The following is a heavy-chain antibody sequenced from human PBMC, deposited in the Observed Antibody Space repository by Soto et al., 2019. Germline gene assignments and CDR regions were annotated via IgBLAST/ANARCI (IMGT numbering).Heavy chain of an antibody. CDR1: GGSISSYY. CDR2: IYYSGST. Sequence: WETLSLTCTVSGGSISSYYWSWIRQPPGKGLEWIGYIYYSGSTNYNPSLKSRVTISVETSKNQLSLKLSSVTAADTAVYYCARGSRAYGALDIWGQGTMVTVSS. V-gene: IGHV4-59*01. CDR3: ARGSRAYGALDI. D-gene: IGHD4-17*01. J-gene: IGHJ3*02.